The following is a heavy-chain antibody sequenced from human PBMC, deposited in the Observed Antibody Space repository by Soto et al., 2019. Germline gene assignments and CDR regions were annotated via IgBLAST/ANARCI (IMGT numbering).Heavy chain of an antibody. J-gene: IGHJ4*02. V-gene: IGHV4-4*02. D-gene: IGHD3-22*01. CDR3: ARYDYDNNISSIAY. CDR1: CASVISTKW. CDR2: IHHSETT. Sequence: SETLSLTCAVSCASVISTKWRSCVRQSPGEGLEWIGEIHHSETTNYNPSLESRVTISIAKYKNQFSLKLSSFTAADTAVYSRARYDYDNNISSIAYWGQGALVTVSS.